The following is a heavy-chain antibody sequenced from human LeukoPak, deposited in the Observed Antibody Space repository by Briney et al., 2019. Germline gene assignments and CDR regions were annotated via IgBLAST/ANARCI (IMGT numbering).Heavy chain of an antibody. D-gene: IGHD2-2*03. CDR3: AKDDGYCSSTSCQNYYYYYMDV. V-gene: IGHV3-30*02. CDR2: IRYDGSNR. Sequence: GGSLRLSCAASGFTFSSYGMHWVRQAPGKGLEWVAFIRYDGSNRYYADSVKGRFTISRDNSKNTLHLQMNSLRAEDTAVYYCAKDDGYCSSTSCQNYYYYYMDVWGKGTTVTVSS. CDR1: GFTFSSYG. J-gene: IGHJ6*03.